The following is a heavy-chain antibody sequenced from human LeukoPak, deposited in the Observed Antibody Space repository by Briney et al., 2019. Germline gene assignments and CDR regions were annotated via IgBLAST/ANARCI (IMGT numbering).Heavy chain of an antibody. CDR2: ISYDGSSK. J-gene: IGHJ4*02. CDR1: GFTFSSYA. V-gene: IGHV3-30*01. CDR3: AREDSSALTGLFDY. Sequence: QPGGSLRLSCAASGFTFSSYAMHWVRQAPGKGIEWVAVISYDGSSKYYADSVKGRFTIPRDNSKNTLYLQMNSLRAEDTAVYYCAREDSSALTGLFDYWGQGTLVTVSS. D-gene: IGHD3-22*01.